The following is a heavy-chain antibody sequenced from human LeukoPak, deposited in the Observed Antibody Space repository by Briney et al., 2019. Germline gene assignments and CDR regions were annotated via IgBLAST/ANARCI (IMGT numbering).Heavy chain of an antibody. J-gene: IGHJ4*02. CDR1: GGSISSSSYY. V-gene: IGHV4-39*01. D-gene: IGHD4-17*01. Sequence: SETLSLTCTVSGGSISSSSYYWGWIRQPPGKGLDWIRSIYYSGSTYCNPSLESPVTISVDPSKNQWSLKLSAVTDADTDVYYCASLVSYGDCPLDSWGQGTLVTVSS. CDR3: ASLVSYGDCPLDS. CDR2: IYYSGST.